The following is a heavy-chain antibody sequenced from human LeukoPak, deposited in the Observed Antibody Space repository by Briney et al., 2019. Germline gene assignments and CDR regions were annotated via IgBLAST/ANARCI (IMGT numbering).Heavy chain of an antibody. Sequence: PSETLSLTCTVSGGSISSYYWSWIRQPAGKGLEWIGRIYTSGSTNYNPSLKSRVTISVDTSKNQFSLKLSSVTAADTAVYYCARAVNYDVLTGYPWVWFDPWGQGTLVTVSS. CDR3: ARAVNYDVLTGYPWVWFDP. V-gene: IGHV4-4*07. CDR2: IYTSGST. D-gene: IGHD3-9*01. J-gene: IGHJ5*02. CDR1: GGSISSYY.